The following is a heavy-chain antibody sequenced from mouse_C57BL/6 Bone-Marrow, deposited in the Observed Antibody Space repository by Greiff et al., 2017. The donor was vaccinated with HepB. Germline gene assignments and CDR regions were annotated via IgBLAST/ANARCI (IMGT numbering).Heavy chain of an antibody. Sequence: EVQLQESGGDLVKPGGSLKLSCAASGFTFSSYGMSWVRQTPDKRLEWVATISSGGSYTYYPDSVKGRFTISRDNAKNTLYLQMSSLKSEDTAMYYCARQRYGSAIFYYAMDYWGQGTSVTVSS. D-gene: IGHD1-1*01. CDR1: GFTFSSYG. CDR3: ARQRYGSAIFYYAMDY. J-gene: IGHJ4*01. V-gene: IGHV5-6*01. CDR2: ISSGGSYT.